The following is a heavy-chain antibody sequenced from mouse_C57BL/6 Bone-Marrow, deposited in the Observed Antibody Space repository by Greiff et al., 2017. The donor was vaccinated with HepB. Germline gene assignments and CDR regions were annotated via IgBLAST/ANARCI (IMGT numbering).Heavy chain of an antibody. D-gene: IGHD1-1*01. CDR3: AFGYGYAMDY. Sequence: LVESGAELARPGASVKLSCKASGYTFTSYGISWVKQRTGQGLEWIGEIYPRSGNTYYNEKFKGKATLTADKSSSTAYMELRSLTSEDSAVYFCAFGYGYAMDYWGQGTSVTVSS. CDR2: IYPRSGNT. CDR1: GYTFTSYG. V-gene: IGHV1-81*01. J-gene: IGHJ4*01.